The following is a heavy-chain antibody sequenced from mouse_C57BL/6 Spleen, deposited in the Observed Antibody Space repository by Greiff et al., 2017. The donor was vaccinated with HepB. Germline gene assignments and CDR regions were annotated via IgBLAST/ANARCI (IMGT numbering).Heavy chain of an antibody. J-gene: IGHJ2*01. CDR2: ISYDGSN. CDR3: ARDQRYYGFDY. V-gene: IGHV3-6*01. CDR1: GYSITSGYY. Sequence: EVQLQESGPGLVKPSQSLSLTCSVTGYSITSGYYWNWIRQFPGNKLEWMGYISYDGSNNYNPSLKNRISITRDTSKNQFFLKLNSVTTEDTATYYCARDQRYYGFDYWGQGTTLTVSS. D-gene: IGHD1-1*01.